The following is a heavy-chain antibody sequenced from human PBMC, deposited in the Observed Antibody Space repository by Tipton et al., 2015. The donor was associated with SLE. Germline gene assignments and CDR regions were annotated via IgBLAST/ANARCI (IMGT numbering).Heavy chain of an antibody. Sequence: TLSLTCTVSDDSISSSRYYWGWIRQPPGKGLEWVGHISTSGSTNYNPSLRSRVTISVPTPKNQFSLKLKSVTSADTAVYYCARWAYGGPDYWGQGTLVTVSS. CDR3: ARWAYGGPDY. CDR2: ISTSGST. D-gene: IGHD2-21*01. J-gene: IGHJ4*02. CDR1: DDSISSSRYY. V-gene: IGHV4-61*09.